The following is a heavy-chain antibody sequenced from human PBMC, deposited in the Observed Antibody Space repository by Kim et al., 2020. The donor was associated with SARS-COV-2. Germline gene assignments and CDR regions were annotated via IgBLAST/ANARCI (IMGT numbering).Heavy chain of an antibody. D-gene: IGHD3-10*01. Sequence: SETLSLTCAVYGGSFSGYYWSWIRQPPGKGLEWIGEINHSGSTNYNPSLKSRVTISVDTSKNQFSLKLSSVTAADTAVYYCARGRPLLWFGELLYAPLDYWGQGTLVTVSS. V-gene: IGHV4-34*01. CDR1: GGSFSGYY. CDR3: ARGRPLLWFGELLYAPLDY. CDR2: INHSGST. J-gene: IGHJ4*02.